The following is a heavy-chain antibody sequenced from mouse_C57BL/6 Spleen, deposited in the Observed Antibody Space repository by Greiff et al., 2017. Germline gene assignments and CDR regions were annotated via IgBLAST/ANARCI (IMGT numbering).Heavy chain of an antibody. V-gene: IGHV3-3*01. J-gene: IGHJ1*03. Sequence: EVKLMESGPSLVRPSQTLSLTCTVTGFSINSDCYWIWIRQFPGNKLEYIGYTFYSGITYYNPSLESRTYITRDTSKNQFSLKLSSVTTEDTATYYCARGDFYYGSPLRYFDVWGTGTTVTVSS. CDR3: ARGDFYYGSPLRYFDV. CDR1: GFSINSDCY. D-gene: IGHD1-1*01. CDR2: TFYSGIT.